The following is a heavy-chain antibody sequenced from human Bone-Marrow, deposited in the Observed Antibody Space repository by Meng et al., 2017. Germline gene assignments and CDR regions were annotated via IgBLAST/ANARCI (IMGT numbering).Heavy chain of an antibody. D-gene: IGHD6-19*01. CDR3: ARVGSSGPGAYFDY. CDR1: GFTFSSYA. J-gene: IGHJ4*02. V-gene: IGHV3-30*04. CDR2: ISYDGSNK. Sequence: GGSLRLSCAASGFTFSSYAMHWVRQAPGKGLEWVAVISYDGSNKYYADSVKGRFTISRENSKNTLYLQMNSLRAEDTAVYYCARVGSSGPGAYFDYWGQGTLVTVSS.